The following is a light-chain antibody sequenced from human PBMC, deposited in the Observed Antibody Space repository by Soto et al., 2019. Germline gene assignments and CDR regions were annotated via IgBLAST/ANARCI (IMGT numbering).Light chain of an antibody. CDR3: QHYNSHSEA. CDR2: KAS. J-gene: IGKJ1*01. V-gene: IGKV1-5*03. Sequence: DIQMTQSPSTLSASVGDRVTITCRASQTISSWLAWYQQKPGKAPKLLIYKASTLKSGVPSRFSGSGSGTEFTLTISSLQPDDFATYYCQHYNSHSEAFGHVTKADI. CDR1: QTISSW.